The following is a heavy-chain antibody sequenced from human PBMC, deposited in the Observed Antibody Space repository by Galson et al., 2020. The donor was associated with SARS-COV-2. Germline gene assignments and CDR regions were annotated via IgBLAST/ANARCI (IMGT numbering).Heavy chain of an antibody. V-gene: IGHV1-2*02. J-gene: IGHJ6*02. D-gene: IGHD6-19*01. CDR1: GYTFTGYY. Sequence: GESLKISCKASGYTFTGYYIHWVRQAPGQGLEWMGWVKPNTGGTNYAQRFQGRVTMTRDTSIMTAYMELSSLRFDDTAVYYCARTAPVASTSHYGMDVWGQGTTVTVSS. CDR2: VKPNTGGT. CDR3: ARTAPVASTSHYGMDV.